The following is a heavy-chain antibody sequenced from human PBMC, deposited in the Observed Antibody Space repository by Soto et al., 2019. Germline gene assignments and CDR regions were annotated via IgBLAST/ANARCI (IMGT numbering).Heavy chain of an antibody. CDR3: ARLTLAQDSSGYHIFDY. D-gene: IGHD3-22*01. Sequence: PGESLKISCKGSGYSFASYWIVWVRQMPGKGLECMGRIDPTDSYTDYGPSFEGHVTMSVDRSINTAYLEWSSLKASDSAMYYCARLTLAQDSSGYHIFDYWGPGTLVTVS. J-gene: IGHJ4*02. CDR1: GYSFASYW. V-gene: IGHV5-10-1*01. CDR2: IDPTDSYT.